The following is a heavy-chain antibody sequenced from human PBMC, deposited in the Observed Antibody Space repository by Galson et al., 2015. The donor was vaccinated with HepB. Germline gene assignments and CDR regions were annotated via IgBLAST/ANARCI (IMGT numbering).Heavy chain of an antibody. Sequence: SLRLSCAASGFTFSDYYMSWLRQAPGKGLEWVSYISSSGSTIYYADSVKGRFTISRDNAKNSLYLQMNSLRAEDTAVYYCASSEVAGNWFDPWGQGTLVTVSS. CDR2: ISSSGSTI. D-gene: IGHD6-19*01. CDR1: GFTFSDYY. V-gene: IGHV3-11*01. J-gene: IGHJ5*02. CDR3: ASSEVAGNWFDP.